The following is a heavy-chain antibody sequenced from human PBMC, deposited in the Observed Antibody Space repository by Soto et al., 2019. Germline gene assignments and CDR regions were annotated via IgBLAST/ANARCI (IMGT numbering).Heavy chain of an antibody. CDR3: ARYVVVVAALDY. Sequence: ASVKVACKATGYTFTSDYRHWGRQAPGQGLEWMGIINPSGGSTSYAQKFQGRVTMTRDTSTSTVYMELSSLRSEDTAVYYCARYVVVVAALDYWGQGTLVTVSS. D-gene: IGHD2-15*01. J-gene: IGHJ4*02. CDR1: GYTFTSDY. V-gene: IGHV1-46*03. CDR2: INPSGGST.